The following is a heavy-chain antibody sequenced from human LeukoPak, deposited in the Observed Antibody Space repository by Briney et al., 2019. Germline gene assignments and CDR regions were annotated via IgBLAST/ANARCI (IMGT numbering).Heavy chain of an antibody. CDR1: GGSISSYY. CDR2: IYTSGST. J-gene: IGHJ3*02. CDR3: ARDGAYYDFWSGYRI. D-gene: IGHD3-3*01. Sequence: SETLSLTCTVSGGSISSYYWSWIRQPAGKGLEWLGRIYTSGSTNYNPSLKSRVTMSVDTSKNQFSLKLSSVTAADTAVYYCARDGAYYDFWSGYRIWGQGTMVTVSS. V-gene: IGHV4-4*07.